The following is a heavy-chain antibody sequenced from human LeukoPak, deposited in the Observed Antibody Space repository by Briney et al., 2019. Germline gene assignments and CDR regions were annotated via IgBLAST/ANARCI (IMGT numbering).Heavy chain of an antibody. CDR3: AKGVAYVWGSLYYFDY. CDR2: ISGSGGST. D-gene: IGHD3-16*01. CDR1: GFTFSSYA. V-gene: IGHV3-23*01. J-gene: IGHJ4*02. Sequence: LAGGSLRLSCAASGFTFSSYAMSWVRQAPGKGLEWVSAISGSGGSTYYADSVKGRFTISIDNSKNTLYLQMNSLRAEDTAVYYCAKGVAYVWGSLYYFDYWGQGTLVTVSS.